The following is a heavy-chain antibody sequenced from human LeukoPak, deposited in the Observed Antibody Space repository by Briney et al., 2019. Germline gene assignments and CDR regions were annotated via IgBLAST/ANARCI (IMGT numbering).Heavy chain of an antibody. CDR1: GFTFSSYG. J-gene: IGHJ3*02. CDR3: AKDLWGQWLVLTGADAFDI. Sequence: GGSLRLSCAASGFTFSSYGMHWVRQAPGKGLEWVAVISYDGSNKYYADSVKGRFTISRDSSKNTLYLQMNSLRAEDTAVYYCAKDLWGQWLVLTGADAFDIWGQGTMVTVSS. CDR2: ISYDGSNK. D-gene: IGHD6-19*01. V-gene: IGHV3-30*18.